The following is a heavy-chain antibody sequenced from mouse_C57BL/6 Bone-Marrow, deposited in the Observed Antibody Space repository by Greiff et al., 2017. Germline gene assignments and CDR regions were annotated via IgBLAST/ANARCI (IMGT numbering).Heavy chain of an antibody. CDR3: ARLGEGLRGDGYYTWFAY. CDR1: GYAFSSYW. Sequence: VQLMESGAELVKPGASVKISCKASGYAFSSYWMNWVKPRPGKGLEWIGQIYPGDGDTNYNGKFKGKATLTADKSSSTAYMQLSRLTSEDSAVYFCARLGEGLRGDGYYTWFAYWGQGTLVTVSA. J-gene: IGHJ3*01. D-gene: IGHD2-3*01. CDR2: IYPGDGDT. V-gene: IGHV1-80*01.